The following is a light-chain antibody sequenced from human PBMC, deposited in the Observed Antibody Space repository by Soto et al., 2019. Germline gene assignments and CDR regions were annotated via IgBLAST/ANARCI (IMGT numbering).Light chain of an antibody. J-gene: IGKJ5*01. V-gene: IGKV1-33*01. CDR2: DAS. CDR1: QDINKN. CDR3: QQYESLPLT. Sequence: DIQMTQSPSSLSASVGDRGTITCQASQDINKNLIWYQQKPGKAPKLLIYDASDLGTGVPSRFSGSGSGTGFTFTISSLQPEDFATYYCQQYESLPLTFGQGTRLEIK.